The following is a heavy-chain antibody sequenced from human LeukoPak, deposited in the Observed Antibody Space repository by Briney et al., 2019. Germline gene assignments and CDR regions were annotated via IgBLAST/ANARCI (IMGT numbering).Heavy chain of an antibody. Sequence: ASVKVSCKASGYTFTSYYMHWVRQAPGQGLEWMGIINPSGGSTSYAQKFQGRVTMSRDMSTSTVYMELSSLRSEDTAVYYCAGSHDSSGYYSHDAFDIWGQGTMVTVSS. V-gene: IGHV1-46*01. J-gene: IGHJ3*02. D-gene: IGHD3-22*01. CDR2: INPSGGST. CDR3: AGSHDSSGYYSHDAFDI. CDR1: GYTFTSYY.